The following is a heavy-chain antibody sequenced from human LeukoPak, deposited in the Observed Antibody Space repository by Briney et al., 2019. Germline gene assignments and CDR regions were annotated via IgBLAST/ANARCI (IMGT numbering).Heavy chain of an antibody. Sequence: GGSLRLSCAASGFTFSSYAMSWVRQAPGKGLEWVSATSGSGGSTYYADSVKGRFTISRDNSKNTLYLQMNSLRAEDTAVYYCAKSYYGDSNYFDYWGQGTLVTVSS. CDR2: TSGSGGST. CDR3: AKSYYGDSNYFDY. J-gene: IGHJ4*02. CDR1: GFTFSSYA. V-gene: IGHV3-23*01. D-gene: IGHD4-17*01.